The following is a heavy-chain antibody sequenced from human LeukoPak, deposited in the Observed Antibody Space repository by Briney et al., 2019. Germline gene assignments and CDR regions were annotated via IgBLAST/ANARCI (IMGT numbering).Heavy chain of an antibody. V-gene: IGHV1-69*13. Sequence: SVKVSCKASGGTFSSYAISWVRQAPGQGLEWMGGIIPIFGTANYAQRFQGRVTITADESTSTAYMELSSLRSEDTAVYYCARDLGYSSGWPWGYWGQGTLVTVSS. CDR2: IIPIFGTA. J-gene: IGHJ4*02. CDR1: GGTFSSYA. CDR3: ARDLGYSSGWPWGY. D-gene: IGHD6-19*01.